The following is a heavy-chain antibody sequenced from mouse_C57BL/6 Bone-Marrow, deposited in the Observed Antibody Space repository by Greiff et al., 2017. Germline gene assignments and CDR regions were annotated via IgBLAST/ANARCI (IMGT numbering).Heavy chain of an antibody. CDR3: ARGGDYYGSWFAY. J-gene: IGHJ3*01. CDR2: IHPNSGST. Sequence: VQLQQPGAELVKPGASVKLSCTASGYTFPSYWLHWVKQRPGQGLAWIGMIHPNSGSTNYNEKFKSKATLTVDKSSSTAYMQLSSLTSEDSAVYYCARGGDYYGSWFAYWGQGTLVTVSA. D-gene: IGHD1-1*01. V-gene: IGHV1-64*01. CDR1: GYTFPSYW.